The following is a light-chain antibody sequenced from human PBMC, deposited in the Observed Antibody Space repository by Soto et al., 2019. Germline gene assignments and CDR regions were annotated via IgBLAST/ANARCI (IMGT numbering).Light chain of an antibody. V-gene: IGKV1-33*01. J-gene: IGKJ3*01. Sequence: DIQRTQSPSSLSASVGDRVTITCQASQDVRKYLSLYQQKARKAPKLMIYDASNLETGVPARFIGSGSGTDCAFTICSLQPEDIATSYCQQRHNPPRTFGPGNKVAIK. CDR2: DAS. CDR3: QQRHNPPRT. CDR1: QDVRKY.